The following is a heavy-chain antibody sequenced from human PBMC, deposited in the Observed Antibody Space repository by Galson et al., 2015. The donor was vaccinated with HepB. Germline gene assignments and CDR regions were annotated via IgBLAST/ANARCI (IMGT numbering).Heavy chain of an antibody. CDR2: ISWNSGSI. J-gene: IGHJ4*02. V-gene: IGHV3-9*01. CDR3: AKDIWGQWLVAGFDY. D-gene: IGHD6-19*01. Sequence: SLRLSCAASGFTFSSYAMSWVRQAPGKGLEWVSGISWNSGSIGYADSVKGRFTISRDNAKNSLYLQMNSLRAEDTALYYCAKDIWGQWLVAGFDYWGQGTLVTVSS. CDR1: GFTFSSYA.